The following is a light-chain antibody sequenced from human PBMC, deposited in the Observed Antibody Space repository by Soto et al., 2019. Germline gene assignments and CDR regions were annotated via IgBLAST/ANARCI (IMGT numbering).Light chain of an antibody. J-gene: IGKJ1*01. CDR3: LQRRGWPWR. CDR2: DAS. V-gene: IGKV3-11*01. CDR1: QSVSSY. Sequence: EIVLTQSPATLSLSPGERATLSCRASQSVSSYLAWYQQKPGQAPRLLIYDASNRATDIPARFSGSGSGTDFTLTISSQEPEDFAVYYCLQRRGWPWRFGQGTKVEIK.